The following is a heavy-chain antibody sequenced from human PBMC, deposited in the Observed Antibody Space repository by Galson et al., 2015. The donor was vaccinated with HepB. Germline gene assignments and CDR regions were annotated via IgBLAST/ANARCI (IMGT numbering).Heavy chain of an antibody. V-gene: IGHV1-24*01. Sequence: SVKVSCKVSGYTLTELSMHWVRQAPGKGLEWMGGFDPEDGETIYAQKFQGRVTMTEDTSTDTAYMELSSLRSEDTAVYYCATDRATMVRGYWYYYYGMDVWGQGTTVTVSS. D-gene: IGHD3-10*01. CDR2: FDPEDGET. CDR1: GYTLTELS. J-gene: IGHJ6*02. CDR3: ATDRATMVRGYWYYYYGMDV.